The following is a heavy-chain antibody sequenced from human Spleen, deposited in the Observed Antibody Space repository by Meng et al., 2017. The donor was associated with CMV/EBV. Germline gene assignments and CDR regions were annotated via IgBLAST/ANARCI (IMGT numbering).Heavy chain of an antibody. V-gene: IGHV3-9*01. CDR3: AKDIGIFGVVIPTPSSYYYYGMDV. Sequence: GGSLRLSCAASGFTFDDYAMHWVRQAPGKGLEWVSGISWNSGSIGYADSVKGRFTISRDNAKNSLYLQMNSLRAEDTALYYCAKDIGIFGVVIPTPSSYYYYGMDVWGQGTTVIVSS. J-gene: IGHJ6*02. D-gene: IGHD3-3*01. CDR1: GFTFDDYA. CDR2: ISWNSGSI.